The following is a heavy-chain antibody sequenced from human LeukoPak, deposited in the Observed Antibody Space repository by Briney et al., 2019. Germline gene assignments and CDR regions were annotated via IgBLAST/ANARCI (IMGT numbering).Heavy chain of an antibody. CDR1: GGSISSGSYY. CDR2: IYTSGST. J-gene: IGHJ4*02. V-gene: IGHV4-61*02. Sequence: PSQTLSLTCTVSGGSISSGSYYWSWIRQPAGKGLEWIGRIYTSGSTNYNPSLKSRVTISVDTSKNQFSLKLSSVTAADTAVHYCARDHDGDYWYYFDYWGQGTLVTVSS. CDR3: ARDHDGDYWYYFDY. D-gene: IGHD4-17*01.